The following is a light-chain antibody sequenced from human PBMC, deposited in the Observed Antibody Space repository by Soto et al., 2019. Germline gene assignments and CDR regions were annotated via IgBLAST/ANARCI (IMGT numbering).Light chain of an antibody. Sequence: QSVLTQPASVSGSPGQSITISCTGTSSDVRGYNYVSWYQQHPGKAPKLMIYDVSNRPSGVSNRFSGSKSGNTASLTIYGLQAEDEADYYCSSYTGSSTQVFGGGTKLTV. CDR1: SSDVRGYNY. J-gene: IGLJ2*01. CDR2: DVS. V-gene: IGLV2-14*03. CDR3: SSYTGSSTQV.